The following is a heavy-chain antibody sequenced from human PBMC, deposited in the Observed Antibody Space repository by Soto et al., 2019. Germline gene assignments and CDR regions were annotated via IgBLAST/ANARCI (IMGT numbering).Heavy chain of an antibody. CDR3: ARGGGLLLLPRFFGY. Sequence: SWTLSLTCAVYGGSVRGYYWSWIRQPPGKGLEWIGEINHSGSTNYNPSLKSRVTTSVDTSKNQFSLKLSSVTAADTAVYYCARGGGLLLLPRFFGYWGQGTLVPVSS. J-gene: IGHJ4*02. V-gene: IGHV4-34*01. D-gene: IGHD3-22*01. CDR1: GGSVRGYY. CDR2: INHSGST.